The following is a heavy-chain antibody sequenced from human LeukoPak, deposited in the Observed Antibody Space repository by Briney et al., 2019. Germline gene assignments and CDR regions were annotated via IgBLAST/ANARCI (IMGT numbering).Heavy chain of an antibody. Sequence: PGGSLRLSCAASGFTFSNAWMNCVRQAPGKGLEWVGRIKSKTDGGTTDYAAPVKGRLTISRDDSKNTLYLQMNSLKTEDTAVYYCTTDRLGGILWFGELGLVGGQGTLVTVSS. CDR3: TTDRLGGILWFGELGLV. V-gene: IGHV3-15*01. CDR1: GFTFSNAW. J-gene: IGHJ4*02. D-gene: IGHD3-10*01. CDR2: IKSKTDGGTT.